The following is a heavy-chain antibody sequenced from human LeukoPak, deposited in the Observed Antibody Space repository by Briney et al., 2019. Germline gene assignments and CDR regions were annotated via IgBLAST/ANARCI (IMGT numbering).Heavy chain of an antibody. V-gene: IGHV3-21*01. CDR2: ISSSSSYI. CDR3: AGVGALAAAPFDY. D-gene: IGHD6-13*01. J-gene: IGHJ4*02. Sequence: PGGSLRLSXAASGFTFSSYSMNWVRQAPGKGLEWISSISSSSSYIYYADSVKGRFTISRDNAKNSLYLQMNSLRAEDTAVYYCAGVGALAAAPFDYWGQGTLVTVSS. CDR1: GFTFSSYS.